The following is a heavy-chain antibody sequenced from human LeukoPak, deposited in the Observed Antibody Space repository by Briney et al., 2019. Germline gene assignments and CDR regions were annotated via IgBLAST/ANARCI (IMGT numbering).Heavy chain of an antibody. Sequence: SSVKVSCKASGYTFTSYDINWVRQATGQGLEWMGWMNPNSGSTGYAKKFQGRVTMTRNTSISTAYMELSSLRSEDTAVYYCARGPGEIIYYYYYMDVWGKGTTVTVSS. CDR1: GYTFTSYD. J-gene: IGHJ6*03. V-gene: IGHV1-8*01. D-gene: IGHD3-10*01. CDR2: MNPNSGST. CDR3: ARGPGEIIYYYYYMDV.